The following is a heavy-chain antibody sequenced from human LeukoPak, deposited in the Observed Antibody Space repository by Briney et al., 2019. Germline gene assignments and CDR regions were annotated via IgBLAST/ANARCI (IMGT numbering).Heavy chain of an antibody. CDR2: ISAYNGNT. D-gene: IGHD5-18*01. J-gene: IGHJ4*02. Sequence: ASVKLSCKASGYTFTSYGISWVRQAPGQGLEWMGWISAYNGNTNYAQKLQGRVTMTTDTSTSTAYMELRSLRSDDTAVYYCARDSSAIQLWLDFDYWGQGTLVTVSS. CDR1: GYTFTSYG. CDR3: ARDSSAIQLWLDFDY. V-gene: IGHV1-18*01.